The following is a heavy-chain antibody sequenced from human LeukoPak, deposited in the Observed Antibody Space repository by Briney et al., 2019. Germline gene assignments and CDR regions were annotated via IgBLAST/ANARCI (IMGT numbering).Heavy chain of an antibody. J-gene: IGHJ4*02. CDR2: IYTSGST. V-gene: IGHV4-4*07. Sequence: PSETLSLTCTVSGGSISSYYWSWIRQPAGKGLEWIGRIYTSGSTNYNPSLKSRVTMSVDTSKNQFSPKLSSVTAADTAVYYCARDSTNWDSSGYCSIPFDYWGEGTLVTVSS. CDR1: GGSISSYY. D-gene: IGHD3-22*01. CDR3: ARDSTNWDSSGYCSIPFDY.